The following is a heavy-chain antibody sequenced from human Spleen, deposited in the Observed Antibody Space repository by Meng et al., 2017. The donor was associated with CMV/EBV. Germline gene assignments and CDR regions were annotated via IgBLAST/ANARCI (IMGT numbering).Heavy chain of an antibody. D-gene: IGHD2-2*01. CDR3: ARGSCSSTSCYWYYYYGMDV. J-gene: IGHJ6*02. CDR1: GGSISSSNYY. CDR2: IYYSGGT. Sequence: SETLSLTCTVSGGSISSSNYYWGWIRQPPGKGLQWIGSIYYSGGTLYNPSLKSRVTISVDTSKNQFSLKLSSVTAADTAVYYCARGSCSSTSCYWYYYYGMDVWGQGTTVTVSS. V-gene: IGHV4-39*07.